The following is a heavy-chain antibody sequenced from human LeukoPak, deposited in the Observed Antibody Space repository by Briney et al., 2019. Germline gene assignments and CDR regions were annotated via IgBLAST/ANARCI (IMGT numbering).Heavy chain of an antibody. D-gene: IGHD2-21*01. CDR3: ARDRAYRYWFDP. V-gene: IGHV3-74*01. Sequence: GGSLRLSCAASGFTFSSYWMHWFRQAPGRGLVWVSRINSDGSSTSYADSVKGRFTISRDNAKNTLYLQMNSLRAEDTAVYYCARDRAYRYWFDPWGQGTLVTVSS. J-gene: IGHJ5*02. CDR2: INSDGSST. CDR1: GFTFSSYW.